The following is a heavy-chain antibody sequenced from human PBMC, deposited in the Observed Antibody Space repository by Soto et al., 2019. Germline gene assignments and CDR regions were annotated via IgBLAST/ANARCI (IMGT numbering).Heavy chain of an antibody. J-gene: IGHJ6*02. CDR1: GGTFSSYA. D-gene: IGHD3-10*01. Sequence: SVKVSCKASGGTFSSYAISWVRQAPGQGLEWMGGIIPIFGTANYAQKFQGRVTITADESTSTAYMELSSLRSEDTAVYYYARVGGEMATITQGGYYYYGMDVWGQGTTVTVSS. CDR2: IIPIFGTA. CDR3: ARVGGEMATITQGGYYYYGMDV. V-gene: IGHV1-69*13.